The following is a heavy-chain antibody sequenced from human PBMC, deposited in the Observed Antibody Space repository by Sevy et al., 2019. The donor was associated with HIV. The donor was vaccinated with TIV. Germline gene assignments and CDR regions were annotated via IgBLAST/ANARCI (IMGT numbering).Heavy chain of an antibody. CDR1: GDSVSSDSAA. D-gene: IGHD3-22*01. CDR2: TYYRSKWYN. V-gene: IGHV6-1*01. CDR3: ARDSYYYDSSDYGDAFDI. J-gene: IGHJ3*02. Sequence: SQTLSLTCDISGDSVSSDSAAWNWIRQSPSRGLEWLGKTYYRSKWYNDYAVSVKGRITINPGTSKNQLSLQLNSVTPEDTAVYYCARDSYYYDSSDYGDAFDIWGQGTMVTVSS.